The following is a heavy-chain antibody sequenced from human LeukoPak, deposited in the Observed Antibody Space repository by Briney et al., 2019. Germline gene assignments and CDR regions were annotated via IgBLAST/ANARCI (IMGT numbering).Heavy chain of an antibody. CDR1: GGSISSGGYS. J-gene: IGHJ4*02. D-gene: IGHD4-17*01. CDR2: IYHSGST. Sequence: SQTLSLTCAVSGGSISSGGYSWSWIRQPPGKDLEWIGCIYHSGSTYYNPSLKSRVTISVDRSKNQFSLKLSSVTAADTAVYYCARGGDYVFDYWGQGTLVTVSS. CDR3: ARGGDYVFDY. V-gene: IGHV4-30-2*01.